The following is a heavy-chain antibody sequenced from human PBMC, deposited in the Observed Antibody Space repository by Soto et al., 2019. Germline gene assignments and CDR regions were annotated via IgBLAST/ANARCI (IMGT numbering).Heavy chain of an antibody. Sequence: SETLSLICTVSGGSISSGGYYWSWIRQHPGKGLEWIGYIYYSGSTYYNPSLKSRVTISVDTSKNQFSLKLSPVTAADTAVYYCARLDGRLSFFDCWGQGTLVTVSS. J-gene: IGHJ4*02. V-gene: IGHV4-31*03. CDR1: GGSISSGGYY. CDR2: IYYSGST. D-gene: IGHD3-16*01. CDR3: ARLDGRLSFFDC.